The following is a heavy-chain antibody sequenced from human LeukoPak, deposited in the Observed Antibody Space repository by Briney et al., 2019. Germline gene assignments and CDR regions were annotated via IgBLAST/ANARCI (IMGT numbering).Heavy chain of an antibody. CDR3: ANGNFGSD. Sequence: PGGSLRLSCAASGFTFSSYSMNWVRQAPGKGLEWVAVISYDGSNKYYADSVKGRFTISRDNSKNTLYLQMNSLRAEDTAVYYCANGNFGSDWGQGTLVTVSS. D-gene: IGHD3-10*01. CDR2: ISYDGSNK. CDR1: GFTFSSYS. J-gene: IGHJ4*02. V-gene: IGHV3-30*18.